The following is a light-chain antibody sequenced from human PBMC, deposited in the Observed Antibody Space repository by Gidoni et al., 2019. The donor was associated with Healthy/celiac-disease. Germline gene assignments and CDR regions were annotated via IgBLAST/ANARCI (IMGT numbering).Light chain of an antibody. CDR3: QQRSNWPRT. V-gene: IGKV3-11*01. J-gene: IGKJ2*01. Sequence: DIVLTQSPATLSLSPGERATLSCRASQSVSSYLAWYQQKPGHAPRLLIYDASNRATGIPARFSGSGSGTDFTLTISSLEPEDFAVYYCQQRSNWPRTLGQGTKLEIK. CDR1: QSVSSY. CDR2: DAS.